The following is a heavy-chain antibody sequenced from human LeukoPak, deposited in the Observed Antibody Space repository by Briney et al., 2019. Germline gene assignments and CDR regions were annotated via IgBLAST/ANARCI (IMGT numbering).Heavy chain of an antibody. CDR3: ARGPTYYDFWSGYFFDAFDI. CDR1: GGTFSSYA. CDR2: IIPIFGTA. J-gene: IGHJ3*02. V-gene: IGHV1-69*06. Sequence: SVKVSCKASGGTFSSYATSWVRQAPGQGLEWMGGIIPIFGTANYAQKFQGRVTITADKSTSTAYMELSSLRSEDTAVYYCARGPTYYDFWSGYFFDAFDIWGQGTMVTVSS. D-gene: IGHD3-3*01.